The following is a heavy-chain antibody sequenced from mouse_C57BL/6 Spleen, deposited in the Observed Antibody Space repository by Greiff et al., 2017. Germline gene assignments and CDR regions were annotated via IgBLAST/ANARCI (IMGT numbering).Heavy chain of an antibody. J-gene: IGHJ4*01. CDR2: INPSNGGT. CDR3: AISQGYSSAIDY. CDR1: GYTFTSYW. Sequence: QVQLQQPGTELVKPGASVKLSCKASGYTFTSYWMHWVKQRPGQGLEWIGNINPSNGGTNYNEKFKSKATLTVDKSSSTASMQLCSLTSAPSAVYYCAISQGYSSAIDYWGQGTSVTVSS. D-gene: IGHD2-3*01. V-gene: IGHV1-53*01.